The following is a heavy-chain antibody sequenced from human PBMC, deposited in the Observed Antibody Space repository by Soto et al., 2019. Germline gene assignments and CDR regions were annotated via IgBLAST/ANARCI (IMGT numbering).Heavy chain of an antibody. CDR1: GFTFSTYA. V-gene: IGHV3-30-3*01. D-gene: IGHD1-1*01. CDR2: ISYDGSNK. J-gene: IGHJ4*02. Sequence: QVQLVESGGGVVQPGRSLRLSCAASGFTFSTYAMHWVRQAPGKGLEWVAVISYDGSNKYYADSVKGRFTISRDNSKNNLYQQMYSLSAEDTTVYYWARDKAPYIRCGNNRDFDYWGQGTLVTVCS. CDR3: ARDKAPYIRCGNNRDFDY.